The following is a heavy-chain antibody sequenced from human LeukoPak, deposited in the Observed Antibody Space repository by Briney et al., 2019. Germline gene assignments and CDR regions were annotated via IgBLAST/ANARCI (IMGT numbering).Heavy chain of an antibody. Sequence: GGSLRLSCAASXXXFXSXXXSWVRXXXXXXXXXXXXXXGSGGSTYYADSVKGRFTISRDNSKNTLYLQMNSLRAEDTAVYYCAKNNKVRWLLGVYYFDYWGQGTLVTVSS. J-gene: IGHJ4*02. CDR2: XXGSGGST. D-gene: IGHD3-9*01. CDR3: AKNNKVRWLLGVYYFDY. V-gene: IGHV3-23*01. CDR1: XXXFXSXX.